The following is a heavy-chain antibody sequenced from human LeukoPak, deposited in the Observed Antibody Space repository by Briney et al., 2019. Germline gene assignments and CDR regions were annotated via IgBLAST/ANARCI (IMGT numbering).Heavy chain of an antibody. Sequence: SETLSLTCVVSGGSVSGYYWGWIRQPPGRGLEWIGYVYYSGSTNYNPSFESRITISVDTSRNQFSLQLSSVTAADTAVYYCARIHRYCSGGACYVLDNWGQGTLVAVSS. V-gene: IGHV4-59*02. CDR3: ARIHRYCSGGACYVLDN. D-gene: IGHD2-15*01. J-gene: IGHJ4*02. CDR2: VYYSGST. CDR1: GGSVSGYY.